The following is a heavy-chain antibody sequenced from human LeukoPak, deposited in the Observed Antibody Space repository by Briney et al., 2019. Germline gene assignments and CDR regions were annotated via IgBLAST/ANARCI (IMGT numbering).Heavy chain of an antibody. CDR3: ARPEAYSGSYRFDY. Sequence: GGSLRLSCAASGFTFSSYAMHWVRQAPGKGLEWVAVISYDGSNNYYADSVKGRFTISRDNSKNTLYLQMNSLRAEDTAVYYCARPEAYSGSYRFDYWGQGTLVTVSS. CDR1: GFTFSSYA. CDR2: ISYDGSNN. J-gene: IGHJ4*02. V-gene: IGHV3-30*04. D-gene: IGHD1-26*01.